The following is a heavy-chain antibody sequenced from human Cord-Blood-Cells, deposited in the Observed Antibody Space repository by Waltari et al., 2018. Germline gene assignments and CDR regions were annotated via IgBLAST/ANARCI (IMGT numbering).Heavy chain of an antibody. CDR1: GGSISSSSYY. CDR2: IYYSGST. V-gene: IGHV4-39*01. CDR3: ASAAGLYYYYYYGMDV. D-gene: IGHD6-13*01. J-gene: IGHJ6*02. Sequence: QLQLQESGPGLVKPSETLSLTCTVSGGSISSSSYYWGWIRQPLGKGLEWIGSIYYSGSTYYNPYLKSRVTISVDTSKNQFSLKLSSVTAADTAVYYCASAAGLYYYYYYGMDVWGQGTTVTVSS.